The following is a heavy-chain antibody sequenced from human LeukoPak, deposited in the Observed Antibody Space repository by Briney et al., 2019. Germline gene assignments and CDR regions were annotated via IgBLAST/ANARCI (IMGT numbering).Heavy chain of an antibody. CDR1: GYTFTGFF. D-gene: IGHD2-21*02. Sequence: ASVKVSCKASGYTFTGFFMHWVRQAPGQGLEWMGWINPNIGDAYYAQKFQGRVTMTRNRSINTAYMELSRLTSDDTAVYYCARMDLDGGDSIGFDSWGQGTLVTVSS. J-gene: IGHJ5*01. CDR3: ARMDLDGGDSIGFDS. CDR2: INPNIGDA. V-gene: IGHV1-2*02.